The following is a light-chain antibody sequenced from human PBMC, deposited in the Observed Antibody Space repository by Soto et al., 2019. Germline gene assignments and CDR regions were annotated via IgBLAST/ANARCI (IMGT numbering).Light chain of an antibody. CDR3: QRYDSFRT. J-gene: IGKJ1*01. V-gene: IGKV3-20*01. CDR1: ESVRSNF. CDR2: GAS. Sequence: EVLMTQSPATLSVSPVEGATLSFRASESVRSNFLAWYQQKPGQAPXPLIYGASNRATGIPDRFSGSGSGTDFTLTITRLEPEESAMYYCQRYDSFRTFGQGTKVDIK.